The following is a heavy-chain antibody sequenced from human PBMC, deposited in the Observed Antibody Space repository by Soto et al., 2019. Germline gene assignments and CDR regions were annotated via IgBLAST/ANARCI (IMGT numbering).Heavy chain of an antibody. CDR3: AAGGVTSVAQFDY. D-gene: IGHD3-16*01. V-gene: IGHV3-13*01. CDR1: GFTFSNYA. Sequence: EVQLVESGGGLVQPGGSLRLSCAASGFTFSNYAMHWVRQPTGKGLEWVSGIGAAGDTYYPGSVKGRFTISRENAKSSLYLQMNSLRAGDTAVYYCAAGGVTSVAQFDYWGQGTLVTVSS. J-gene: IGHJ4*02. CDR2: IGAAGDT.